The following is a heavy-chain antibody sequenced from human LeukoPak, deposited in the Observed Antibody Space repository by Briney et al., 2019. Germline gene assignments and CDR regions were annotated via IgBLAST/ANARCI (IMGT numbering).Heavy chain of an antibody. J-gene: IGHJ4*02. CDR3: TRVGAARHFDS. CDR2: ISGDGSDT. CDR1: GFAFSGYW. V-gene: IGHV3-74*01. D-gene: IGHD1-26*01. Sequence: PGRSLRLSCAASGFAFSGYWVHWVRQAPGEGLVWVSRISGDGSDTIYADSVKGRFTISRDNAKNMLYLQMNSLRAEDTAVYYCTRVGAARHFDSWGQGTLVTVSS.